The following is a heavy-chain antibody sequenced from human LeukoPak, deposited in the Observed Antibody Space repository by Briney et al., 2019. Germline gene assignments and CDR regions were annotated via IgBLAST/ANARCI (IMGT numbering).Heavy chain of an antibody. V-gene: IGHV1-2*04. J-gene: IGHJ4*02. CDR2: INPNSGGT. D-gene: IGHD6-13*01. Sequence: ASVKVSCKASGYTFTGFYLHWVRQAPGQGLEWMGWINPNSGGTNYAQKFQGWVTMTRDTSISTAYMELSRLRSDDTAVYYCARFGAAADPDYWGQGTLVTVSS. CDR3: ARFGAAADPDY. CDR1: GYTFTGFY.